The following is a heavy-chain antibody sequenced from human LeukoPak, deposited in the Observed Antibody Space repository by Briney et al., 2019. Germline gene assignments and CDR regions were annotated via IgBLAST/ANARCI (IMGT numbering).Heavy chain of an antibody. CDR2: IIPSFGTA. V-gene: IGHV1-69*13. D-gene: IGHD6-13*01. Sequence: SVKVSCKASGGTFSSYAISWVRQAPGQGLEWMGGIIPSFGTANYAQKFQGRVTITADESTSTAYMELSSLRSEDTAVYYCARVSIIAAAGTGEDYWGQGTLVTVSS. CDR3: ARVSIIAAAGTGEDY. J-gene: IGHJ4*02. CDR1: GGTFSSYA.